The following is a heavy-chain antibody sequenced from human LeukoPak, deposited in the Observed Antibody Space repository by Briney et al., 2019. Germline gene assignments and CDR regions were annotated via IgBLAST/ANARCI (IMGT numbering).Heavy chain of an antibody. CDR2: IYSGGNI. CDR3: AKREWSSGYSGDY. Sequence: GGSLRLSCAASGFTVSSNFMSWVRQAPGKGLEWVSIIYSGGNIYYADSVKGRFTISRDNSKNTLYLQMNSLRAEDTAVYYCAKREWSSGYSGDYWGQGTLVTVSS. D-gene: IGHD3-22*01. V-gene: IGHV3-53*05. J-gene: IGHJ4*02. CDR1: GFTVSSNF.